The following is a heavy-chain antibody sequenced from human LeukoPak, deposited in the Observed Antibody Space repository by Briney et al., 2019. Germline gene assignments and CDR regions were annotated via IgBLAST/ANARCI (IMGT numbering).Heavy chain of an antibody. J-gene: IGHJ4*02. CDR3: AKDVEMATIEGNFDY. V-gene: IGHV3-30*18. CDR2: ISYDGSNK. Sequence: GGSLRLSCAASGFTFSSYGMHWVRRAPGKGLEWVAVISYDGSNKYYADSVKGRFTISRDNSKNTLYLQMNSLRAEDTAVYYCAKDVEMATIEGNFDYWGQGTLVTVSS. CDR1: GFTFSSYG. D-gene: IGHD5-24*01.